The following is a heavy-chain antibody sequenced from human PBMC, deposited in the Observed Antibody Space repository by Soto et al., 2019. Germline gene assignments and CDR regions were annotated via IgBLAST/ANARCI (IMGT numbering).Heavy chain of an antibody. D-gene: IGHD1-26*01. CDR2: FDPEDGEK. Sequence: GASVKVSCKVSGYTLTELSMHWVRQAPGKGLEWMGGFDPEDGEKIYAQKFQGRVTMTEDTSTDTACMELSSLRSEDTAVYYCATGHGVYSGSYSRPSRADGFHIWGQGTMVTVSS. J-gene: IGHJ3*02. CDR3: ATGHGVYSGSYSRPSRADGFHI. CDR1: GYTLTELS. V-gene: IGHV1-24*01.